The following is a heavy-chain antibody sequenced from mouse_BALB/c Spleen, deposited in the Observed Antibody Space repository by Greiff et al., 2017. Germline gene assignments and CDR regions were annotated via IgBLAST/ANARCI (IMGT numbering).Heavy chain of an antibody. CDR2: IDPENGDT. Sequence: DVKLQESGAELVRSGASVKLSCTASGFNIKDYYMHWVKQRPEQGLEWIGWIDPENGDTEYAPKFQGKATMTADTSSNTAYLQLSSLTSEDTAVYYCTYGNYAWFAYWGQGTLVTVSA. D-gene: IGHD2-1*01. J-gene: IGHJ3*01. V-gene: IGHV14-4*02. CDR3: TYGNYAWFAY. CDR1: GFNIKDYY.